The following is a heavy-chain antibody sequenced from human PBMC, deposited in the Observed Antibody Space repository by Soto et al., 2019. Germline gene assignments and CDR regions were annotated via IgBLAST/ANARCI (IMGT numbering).Heavy chain of an antibody. Sequence: SETLSLTCAVYGGSFSGYYWSWIRQPPGKGLEWIGEINHSGSTNYNPSLKSRVTISVDTSKNQFSLKLSSVTAADTAVYYCARSRWFGELLRLWFDPWGQGTLVTVSS. CDR1: GGSFSGYY. D-gene: IGHD3-10*01. V-gene: IGHV4-34*01. CDR2: INHSGST. J-gene: IGHJ5*02. CDR3: ARSRWFGELLRLWFDP.